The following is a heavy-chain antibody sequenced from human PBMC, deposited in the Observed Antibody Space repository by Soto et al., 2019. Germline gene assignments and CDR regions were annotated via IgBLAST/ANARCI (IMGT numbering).Heavy chain of an antibody. Sequence: PGGSLRLSCAASGFTFDDYAMHWVRQAPGKGLEWVSGISWNSGSIGYADSVKGRFTISRDNAKNSLYLQMNSLRAEDTAVYYCARAILRFFDYWGQGTLVTVSS. D-gene: IGHD3-3*01. J-gene: IGHJ4*02. CDR1: GFTFDDYA. CDR2: ISWNSGSI. V-gene: IGHV3-9*01. CDR3: ARAILRFFDY.